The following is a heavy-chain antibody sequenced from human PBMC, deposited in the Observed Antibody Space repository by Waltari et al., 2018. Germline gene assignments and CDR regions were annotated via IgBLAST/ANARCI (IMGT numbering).Heavy chain of an antibody. V-gene: IGHV4-59*01. CDR3: ARGGHMGMAAT. Sequence: QLQLQESGPGLVKPSETLSLTCAVSGDSISGYYWSWIRQPPGKTLEWIGYVYYIGTTNYNPSLESRVTISIDTSKKSFSLELRSATAADTAVYYCARGGHMGMAATWGQGTLVTVSS. CDR2: VYYIGTT. J-gene: IGHJ5*02. CDR1: GDSISGYY. D-gene: IGHD6-13*01.